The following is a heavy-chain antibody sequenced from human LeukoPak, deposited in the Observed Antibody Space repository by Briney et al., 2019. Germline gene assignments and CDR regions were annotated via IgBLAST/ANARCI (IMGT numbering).Heavy chain of an antibody. J-gene: IGHJ6*03. Sequence: GESLKISCKASGYSFADFWIGWVRHMPGKGLEWMTIIYPGDSETRYSPSLQGQVTISADKSISTAYLQWSSLKASDTAMYYCARVAYYYYYYMDVWGKGTTVTVSS. CDR3: ARVAYYYYYYMDV. CDR2: IYPGDSET. D-gene: IGHD2-15*01. V-gene: IGHV5-51*01. CDR1: GYSFADFW.